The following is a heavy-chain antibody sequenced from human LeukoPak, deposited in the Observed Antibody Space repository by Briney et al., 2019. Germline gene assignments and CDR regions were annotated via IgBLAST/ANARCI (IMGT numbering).Heavy chain of an antibody. CDR2: ISSSGSTI. CDR1: GFTFSSYE. D-gene: IGHD3-22*01. J-gene: IGHJ4*02. CDR3: ARDLWGTDYYDSSGYTPYDY. Sequence: GALRLSCAASGFTFSSYEMNWVRQAPGKGLEWVSYISSSGSTIYYADSVNGRFTISRDNAKNSLYLQMNSLRAEDTAVYYCARDLWGTDYYDSSGYTPYDYWGQGTLVTVSS. V-gene: IGHV3-48*03.